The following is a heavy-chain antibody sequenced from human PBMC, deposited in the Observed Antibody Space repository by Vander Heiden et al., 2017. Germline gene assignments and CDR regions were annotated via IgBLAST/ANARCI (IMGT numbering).Heavy chain of an antibody. D-gene: IGHD4-17*01. CDR2: ISWNSGSI. CDR1: GSTIDNHA. CDR3: AKDMVTTTPGGMDV. Sequence: ELQLVEPGGGLVQPGTSLRLSSAATGSTIDNHAMQWIRQAEGKGLEWVSGISWNSGSISYADSVKGRFTISRDNAKNSLYLQMNSLRAEDTALYYCAKDMVTTTPGGMDVWGQGTTVTVSS. V-gene: IGHV3-9*01. J-gene: IGHJ6*02.